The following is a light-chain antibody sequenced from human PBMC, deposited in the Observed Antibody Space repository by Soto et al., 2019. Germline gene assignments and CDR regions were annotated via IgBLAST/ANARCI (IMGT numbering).Light chain of an antibody. CDR1: SSDVGGYNY. CDR3: SSYTSSSTLV. V-gene: IGLV2-14*01. Sequence: QYALTQPASVSGSPGQSITISCTGTSSDVGGYNYVSWYQQHPGKAPKLMIYEVSNRPSGVSNRFSGSKSGNMASLTISGLQAEDEAEYYCSSYTSSSTLVFGGGTKVTVL. J-gene: IGLJ2*01. CDR2: EVS.